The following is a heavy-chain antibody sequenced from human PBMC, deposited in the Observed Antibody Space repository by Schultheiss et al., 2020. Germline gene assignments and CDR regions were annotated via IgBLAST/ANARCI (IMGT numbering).Heavy chain of an antibody. V-gene: IGHV1-58*01. J-gene: IGHJ5*02. Sequence: SVKVSCKASGFTFTSSAVQWVRQARGQRLEWIGWIVVGSGNTNYAQKFQERVTITRDMSTSTAYMELRSLRSDDTAVYYCARDRPLNLYYYDSSGYGNWFDPWGQGTLVTVSS. CDR2: IVVGSGNT. CDR1: GFTFTSSA. D-gene: IGHD3-22*01. CDR3: ARDRPLNLYYYDSSGYGNWFDP.